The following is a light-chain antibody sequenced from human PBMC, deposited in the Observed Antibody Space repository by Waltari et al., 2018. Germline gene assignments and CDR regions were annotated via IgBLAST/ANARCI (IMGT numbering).Light chain of an antibody. CDR3: MQGRRWPYT. Sequence: EVVMTQSPVSLSVTLGQAASISCKSSQSLVPVDGNTYLNWFHPRPGQSPSGLIYWVFNRASGVPDRFSGSGSGTDFTLRISRVEAEDVGVYYCMQGRRWPYTFGQGTQLDIK. CDR1: QSLVPVDGNTY. CDR2: WVF. J-gene: IGKJ2*01. V-gene: IGKV2-30*02.